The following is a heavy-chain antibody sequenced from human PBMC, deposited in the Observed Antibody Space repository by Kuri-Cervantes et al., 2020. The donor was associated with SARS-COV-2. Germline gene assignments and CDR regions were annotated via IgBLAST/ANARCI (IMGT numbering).Heavy chain of an antibody. J-gene: IGHJ5*02. CDR2: INHSGSP. Sequence: SETLSLTCALEGGSFSGNYWTWISQPPGKGLECIGEINHSGSPNYTPSLKSRVTISVDTSKNQFSLKLSSVNTAETAVYHFAGHRWFDPWGQGTLVTVSS. CDR3: AGHRWFDP. V-gene: IGHV4-34*01. D-gene: IGHD1-14*01. CDR1: GGSFSGNY.